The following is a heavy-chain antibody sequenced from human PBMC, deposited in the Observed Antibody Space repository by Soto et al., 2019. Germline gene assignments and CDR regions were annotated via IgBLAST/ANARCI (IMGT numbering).Heavy chain of an antibody. V-gene: IGHV1-3*01. J-gene: IGHJ1*01. CDR3: ARTTLRYFDWLSFQH. CDR2: INAGNGNT. D-gene: IGHD3-9*01. Sequence: ASVKVSCKASGYTFTSYAMHWVRQAPGQRLEWMGWINAGNGNTKYSQKFQGRVTITRVTSASTAYMELSSLRSEDTAVYYCARTTLRYFDWLSFQHWGQGTLVTVSS. CDR1: GYTFTSYA.